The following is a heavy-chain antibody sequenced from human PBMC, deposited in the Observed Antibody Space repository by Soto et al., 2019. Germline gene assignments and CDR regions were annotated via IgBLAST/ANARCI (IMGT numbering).Heavy chain of an antibody. CDR2: MNPNSGDK. J-gene: IGHJ5*02. CDR3: ARGGRYLEWFPWFDP. CDR1: GNTFSSYN. Sequence: ASVKVSCKASGNTFSSYNIYWVRQAKGQGLEWMGWMNPNSGDKGYAQKFLDRITMTRDTTIRTAYLELSGLTSEDTAVYYCARGGRYLEWFPWFDPWGQGTLVTVSS. D-gene: IGHD3-3*01. V-gene: IGHV1-8*01.